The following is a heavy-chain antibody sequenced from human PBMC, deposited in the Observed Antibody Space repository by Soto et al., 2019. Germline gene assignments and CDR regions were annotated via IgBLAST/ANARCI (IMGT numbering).Heavy chain of an antibody. V-gene: IGHV4-31*03. J-gene: IGHJ6*02. CDR1: GGSISSGGYY. D-gene: IGHD6-13*01. Sequence: QVQLQESGPGLVKPSQTLSLTCTVSGGSISSGGYYWSWIRQHPGKGLEWIGYIYYSGSTYYNPSLKSRVNKTLDSSKDKSTQQLSTVTAADTAVYYCARDLIAATGKHYYYYYGMDVWGQGTTVTVSS. CDR3: ARDLIAATGKHYYYYYGMDV. CDR2: IYYSGST.